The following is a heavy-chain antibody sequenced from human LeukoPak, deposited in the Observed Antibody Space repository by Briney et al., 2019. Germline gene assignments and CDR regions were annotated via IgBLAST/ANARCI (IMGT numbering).Heavy chain of an antibody. CDR1: GGSFSGYY. CDR2: INHSGST. D-gene: IGHD5-24*01. Sequence: SETLSLTCAVYGGSFSGYYWSWIRQPPGKGLEWIGEINHSGSTNYNPSLKSRVTISVDTSKNQFSLKLSSVTAADTAVYYCARQLQWQGFNWFDPWGQGTLVTVSS. J-gene: IGHJ5*02. V-gene: IGHV4-34*01. CDR3: ARQLQWQGFNWFDP.